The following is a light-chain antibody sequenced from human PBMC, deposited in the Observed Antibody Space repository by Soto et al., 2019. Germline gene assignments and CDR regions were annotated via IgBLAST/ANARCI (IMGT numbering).Light chain of an antibody. CDR1: QSIASSY. V-gene: IGKV3-20*01. Sequence: EIVLTQSPGTLSLSPGERATLSCTASQSIASSYFGWYQQKPGQAPRLLIYGASSRATGIPDRFSGSGSGTDFTLTITRLEPEDFAVYSCQHYGTSPLTFGPGTKVEIK. CDR3: QHYGTSPLT. CDR2: GAS. J-gene: IGKJ3*01.